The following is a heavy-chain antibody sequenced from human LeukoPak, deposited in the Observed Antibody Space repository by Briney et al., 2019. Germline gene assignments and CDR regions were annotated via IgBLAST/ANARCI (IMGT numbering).Heavy chain of an antibody. CDR2: INHSGST. J-gene: IGHJ4*02. Sequence: SETLSLTCAVYGGSFRGYYWSWIRQPPGKGLEWIGEINHSGSTNYNPSLKSRVTISVDTSKNQFSLKLSSVTAADTAVYYCARGPYGSGSYFDYWGQGTLVTVSS. V-gene: IGHV4-34*01. CDR1: GGSFRGYY. D-gene: IGHD3-10*01. CDR3: ARGPYGSGSYFDY.